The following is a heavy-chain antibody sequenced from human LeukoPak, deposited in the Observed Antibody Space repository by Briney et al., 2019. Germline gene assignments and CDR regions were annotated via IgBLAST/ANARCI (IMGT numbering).Heavy chain of an antibody. CDR1: GGSFSGYY. D-gene: IGHD6-19*01. Sequence: SETLSLTCAVYGGSFSGYYWSWIRQPPGKGLEWIGEINHSGSTNYNPSLKSRVTISVVTSKNQFSLKLSSVTAADTAVYYCASIRVAGTYYYYYMDVWGKGTTVTVSS. V-gene: IGHV4-34*01. CDR3: ASIRVAGTYYYYYMDV. J-gene: IGHJ6*03. CDR2: INHSGST.